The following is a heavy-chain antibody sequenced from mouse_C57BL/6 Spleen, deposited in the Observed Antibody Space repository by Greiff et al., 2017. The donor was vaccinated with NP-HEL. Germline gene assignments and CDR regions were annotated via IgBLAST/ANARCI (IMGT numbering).Heavy chain of an antibody. J-gene: IGHJ1*03. CDR1: GYTFTSYW. D-gene: IGHD4-1*01. Sequence: QVQLQQPGAELVKPGASVKLSCKASGYTFTSYWMHWVKQRPGQGLEWIGMIHPNSGSTNYNEKFKSKATLTVDKSSSTAYMQLSSLTSEDSAVYYCARRGTGSPIYWYFDVWGTGTTVTVSS. CDR3: ARRGTGSPIYWYFDV. V-gene: IGHV1-64*01. CDR2: IHPNSGST.